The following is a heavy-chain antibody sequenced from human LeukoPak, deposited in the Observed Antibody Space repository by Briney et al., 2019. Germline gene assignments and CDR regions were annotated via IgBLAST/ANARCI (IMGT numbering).Heavy chain of an antibody. D-gene: IGHD2-15*01. J-gene: IGHJ6*03. CDR3: ARGVVAATFYYYMDV. CDR1: GFTFSSYG. V-gene: IGHV3-30*02. CDR2: IRSDGSDK. Sequence: PGGSLRLSCAASGFTFSSYGMNWVRQAPGKGLEWVASIRSDGSDKKYADSVKGQFTISRDNSKSTLNLQMNSLRPEDTAVYYCARGVVAATFYYYMDVWDKGTTVTVSS.